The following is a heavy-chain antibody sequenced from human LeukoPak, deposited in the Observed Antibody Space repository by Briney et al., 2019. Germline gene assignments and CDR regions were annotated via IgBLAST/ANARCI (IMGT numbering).Heavy chain of an antibody. V-gene: IGHV3-66*01. CDR3: ARVVDDYGDYIFDY. CDR2: IYSGGST. CDR1: GFTFSSNY. Sequence: GGSLRLSCAASGFTFSSNYMSWVRQAPGKGLEWVSVIYSGGSTYYADSVKGRFTISRDNSKNTLYLQMNSLRAEDTAVYYCARVVDDYGDYIFDYWGQGTLVTVSS. D-gene: IGHD4-17*01. J-gene: IGHJ4*02.